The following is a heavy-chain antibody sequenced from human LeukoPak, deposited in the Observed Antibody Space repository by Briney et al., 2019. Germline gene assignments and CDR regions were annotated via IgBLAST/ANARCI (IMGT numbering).Heavy chain of an antibody. D-gene: IGHD1-1*01. Sequence: GASVKVSCKASGYTFTSYYMDWVRQAPGQGIEWMGIINPSGGSTSYAQKFQGRVTMTRDTSTSTVYMELSSLRCEDTAVYYCAMERRLIDYYYGMDVWGQGTTVTVSS. V-gene: IGHV1-46*01. CDR3: AMERRLIDYYYGMDV. CDR1: GYTFTSYY. J-gene: IGHJ6*02. CDR2: INPSGGST.